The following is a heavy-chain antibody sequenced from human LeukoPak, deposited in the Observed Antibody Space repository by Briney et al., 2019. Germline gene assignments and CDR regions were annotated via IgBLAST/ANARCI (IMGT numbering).Heavy chain of an antibody. D-gene: IGHD7-27*01. CDR1: GFTFSSYG. Sequence: PGGSLRLSCAASGFTFSSYGLHWVRQAPGKGLEWVAFIRDDGSYSYYADSVKGRFTVSRDNSKNTLYLQMDSLRTEDTAVYYCAKVPHSWGLFDSWGQGTLVTVSS. V-gene: IGHV3-30*02. J-gene: IGHJ4*02. CDR3: AKVPHSWGLFDS. CDR2: IRDDGSYS.